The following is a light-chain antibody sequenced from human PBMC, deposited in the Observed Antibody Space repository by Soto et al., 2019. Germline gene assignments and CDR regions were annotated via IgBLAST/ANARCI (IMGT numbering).Light chain of an antibody. Sequence: DIQMTQSPCTLSASVGDRVTITCRASQSISSWLAWYQQKPGKAPKLLIYKASSLESGVPSRFSGSGSGTEFTLTISSLQSEDFAVYYCQHYNNWPPFTFGPGTKVDIK. CDR3: QHYNNWPPFT. CDR2: KAS. J-gene: IGKJ3*01. CDR1: QSISSW. V-gene: IGKV1-5*03.